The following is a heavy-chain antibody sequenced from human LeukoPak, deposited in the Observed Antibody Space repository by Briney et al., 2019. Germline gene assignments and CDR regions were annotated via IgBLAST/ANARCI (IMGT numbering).Heavy chain of an antibody. CDR3: VRGGWELDY. J-gene: IGHJ4*02. V-gene: IGHV3-21*01. D-gene: IGHD4-23*01. CDR1: GFTFSSYS. Sequence: PGGSLRLSCAASGFTFSSYSMNWVRQAPGKGLEWVSSISSSSSYIYYADSVKGRFTISKDDGKNSLHLQMNSLRVEDTAVYYCVRGGWELDYWGQGTLVTVSS. CDR2: ISSSSSYI.